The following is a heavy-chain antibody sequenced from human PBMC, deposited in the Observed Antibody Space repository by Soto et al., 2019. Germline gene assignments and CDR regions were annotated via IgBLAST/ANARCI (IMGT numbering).Heavy chain of an antibody. V-gene: IGHV3-21*01. CDR2: ISSSSSYI. J-gene: IGHJ6*02. D-gene: IGHD6-6*01. Sequence: GGSLRLSCAASGFTFSSYSMNWVRQAPGKVLEWVSSISSSSSYIYYADSVKGRFTISRDNAKNSLYLQMNSLRAEDTAVYYCARAFTPYSSSSGFAYYYYGMDVWGQGTTVTVSS. CDR3: ARAFTPYSSSSGFAYYYYGMDV. CDR1: GFTFSSYS.